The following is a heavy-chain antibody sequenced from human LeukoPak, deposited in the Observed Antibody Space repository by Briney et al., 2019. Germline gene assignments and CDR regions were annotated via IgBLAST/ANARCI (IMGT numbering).Heavy chain of an antibody. CDR3: AKARSGYDYQVEY. CDR1: GFTFSRYG. CDR2: ISGSGYTK. V-gene: IGHV3-23*01. Sequence: GGSLRLSCAASGFTFSRYGMNWVRQTPGKGLEWVATISGSGYTKYYADSVKGRLTISRDNSKNTLYLEMNSLRAEDTAVYYCAKARSGYDYQVEYWGQGTLVTVSS. J-gene: IGHJ4*02. D-gene: IGHD3-22*01.